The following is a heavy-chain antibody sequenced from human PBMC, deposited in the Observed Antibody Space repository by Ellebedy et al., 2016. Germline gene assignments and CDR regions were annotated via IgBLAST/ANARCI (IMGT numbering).Heavy chain of an antibody. J-gene: IGHJ6*02. D-gene: IGHD2-8*01. CDR1: GFTFSSYW. CDR3: ARDPNIVLMVYAHMGMDV. Sequence: GGSLRLXXAASGFTFSSYWMHWVRQAPGKGLVWVSRINSDGSSTSYADSVKGRFTISRDNAKNTLYLQMNSLRAEDTAVYYCARDPNIVLMVYAHMGMDVWGQGTTVTVSS. V-gene: IGHV3-74*01. CDR2: INSDGSST.